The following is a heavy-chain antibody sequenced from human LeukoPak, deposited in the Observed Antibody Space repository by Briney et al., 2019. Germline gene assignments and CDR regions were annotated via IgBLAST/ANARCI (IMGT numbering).Heavy chain of an antibody. J-gene: IGHJ4*02. Sequence: SETLSLTCTVSGGSISGYYWSWIRQPPGKGLEWIGEINHSGSTNYNPSLKSRVTISVDTSKNQFSLKLSSVTAADTAVYYCARRTRTGYSSGWYLSYFDYWGQGTLVTVSS. CDR2: INHSGST. CDR1: GGSISGYY. CDR3: ARRTRTGYSSGWYLSYFDY. D-gene: IGHD6-19*01. V-gene: IGHV4-34*01.